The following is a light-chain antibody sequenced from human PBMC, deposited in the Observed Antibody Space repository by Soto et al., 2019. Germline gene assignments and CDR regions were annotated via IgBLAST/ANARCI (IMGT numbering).Light chain of an antibody. CDR1: TSDIGGYDF. CDR3: SSYTSSATLV. CDR2: DVT. Sequence: QSALTQPASVSGSPGRSLTISCPGTTSDIGGYDFVSWYQQHPGKAPRLMIYDVTNRPSGVSNRFSGSKSGNTASLAISGLQTEDEANYYCSSYTSSATLVFGGGTQLTVL. V-gene: IGLV2-14*01. J-gene: IGLJ2*01.